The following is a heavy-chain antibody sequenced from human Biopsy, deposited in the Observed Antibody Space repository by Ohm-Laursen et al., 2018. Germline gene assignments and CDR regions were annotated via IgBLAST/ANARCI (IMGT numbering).Heavy chain of an antibody. V-gene: IGHV3-9*01. Sequence: SLRLSCSAPGFTFDNYAMHWVRQTPGKGLEWVSGLTWNSANIGYVDSVKGRFTISGDNARNSVYLQMNSLRAEDTAIYYCARGNGPSAWGQGTLVTVSS. CDR3: ARGNGPSA. D-gene: IGHD4-23*01. CDR2: LTWNSANI. CDR1: GFTFDNYA. J-gene: IGHJ5*02.